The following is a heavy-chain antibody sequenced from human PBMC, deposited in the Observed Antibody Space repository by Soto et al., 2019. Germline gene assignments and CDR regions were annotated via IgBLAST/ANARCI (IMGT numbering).Heavy chain of an antibody. J-gene: IGHJ5*02. Sequence: EVRLVESGGGFVQPGRSLRLSCTVSGFTFDEHSIHWVRQAPGKGLEWVSGINYNGGRVAYVDSVRGRFTIARDNANNSLFLQMNSLRPEDTGLYFCSKGRPRYSSLDTDLDAWGQGTPVTVSS. CDR3: SKGRPRYSSLDTDLDA. V-gene: IGHV3-9*01. D-gene: IGHD3-16*02. CDR2: INYNGGRV. CDR1: GFTFDEHS.